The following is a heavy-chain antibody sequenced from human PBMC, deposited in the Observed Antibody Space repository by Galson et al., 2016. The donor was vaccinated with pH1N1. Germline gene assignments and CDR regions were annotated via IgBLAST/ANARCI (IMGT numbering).Heavy chain of an antibody. Sequence: SLRLSCAASGFTFTNYGMTWVRQAPGQGLEWVSNINGAGIQRYYSDSVRGRFTISRDNSRNMLFLQMNNLGAEDTAVYYCANDLPSSWDFDSWGRGTLVTVSS. D-gene: IGHD1-26*01. CDR1: GFTFTNYG. CDR3: ANDLPSSWDFDS. V-gene: IGHV3-23*03. J-gene: IGHJ5*01. CDR2: INGAGIQR.